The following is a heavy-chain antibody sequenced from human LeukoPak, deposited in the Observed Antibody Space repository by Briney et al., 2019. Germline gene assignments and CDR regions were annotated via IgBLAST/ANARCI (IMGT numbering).Heavy chain of an antibody. J-gene: IGHJ6*02. CDR1: GFTFSSYA. CDR3: ARWMYGMDV. Sequence: GGSLRLSCAASGFTFSSYAMHWVRQAPGKGLEYVSGISTNGDITYYANSVKGRFTIPRDNSKSTLYLQMGSLRAEDMAVYYCARWMYGMDVWGQGTTVTVSS. D-gene: IGHD2-2*03. V-gene: IGHV3-64*01. CDR2: ISTNGDIT.